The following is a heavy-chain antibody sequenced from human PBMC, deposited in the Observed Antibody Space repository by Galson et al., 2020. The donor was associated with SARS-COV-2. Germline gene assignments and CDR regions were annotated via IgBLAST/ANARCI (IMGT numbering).Heavy chain of an antibody. Sequence: GGSLRLSCAASGFPFSTYSMNWVRLAPGKGLEWVSSISPSSSYTYYVDSVKGRFSISRDNPRNSLYLQMNSLRAEDTAVYYCARDEGIRGYNYGRLYYGMDFLGQGTTVTVSS. CDR1: GFPFSTYS. CDR3: ARDEGIRGYNYGRLYYGMDF. CDR2: ISPSSSYT. D-gene: IGHD5-18*01. J-gene: IGHJ6*02. V-gene: IGHV3-21*01.